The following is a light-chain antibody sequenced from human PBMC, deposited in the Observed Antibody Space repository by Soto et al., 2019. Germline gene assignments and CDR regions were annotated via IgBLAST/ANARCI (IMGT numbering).Light chain of an antibody. Sequence: QAVVTQPPSASGTPGQTVTVSCSGSSSNVERNYVYWYQQVPGSAPKLLIYRNNQRPSGVPDRFSGSKSATSASLAISGLRSEDEADYYCAAWDDSLSGQDVFGTGTKLTVL. CDR3: AAWDDSLSGQDV. V-gene: IGLV1-47*01. J-gene: IGLJ1*01. CDR2: RNN. CDR1: SSNVERNY.